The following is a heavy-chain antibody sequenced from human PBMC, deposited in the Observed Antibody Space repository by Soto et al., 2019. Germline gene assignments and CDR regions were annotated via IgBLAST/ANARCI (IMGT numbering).Heavy chain of an antibody. CDR1: GFSLSTRGVG. D-gene: IGHD5-12*01. V-gene: IGHV2-5*02. CDR2: IFWDDDK. CDR3: AHRPRGYAYYFAY. J-gene: IGHJ4*02. Sequence: QITLKESGPTLVKPTQTLTLTCTFSGFSLSTRGVGVAWIRQPPGKALEWLALIFWDDDKWYSPTLKSRLTITEDTSKNQVVLTMNNMDPVDTATYYCAHRPRGYAYYFAYGGQGTLVTVSS.